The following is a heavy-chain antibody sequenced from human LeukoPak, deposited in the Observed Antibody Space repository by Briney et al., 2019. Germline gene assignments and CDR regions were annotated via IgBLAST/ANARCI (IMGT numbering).Heavy chain of an antibody. CDR1: GFTFSSYG. V-gene: IGHV3-30*18. J-gene: IGHJ4*02. CDR3: AKDVTWKKHTYYFDY. CDR2: ISYDGSNK. D-gene: IGHD3-16*01. Sequence: GGSLRLSCAASGFTFSSYGMHWVRQAPGKGLEWVAVISYDGSNKYYADSVKGRFTISRDNSKNTLYLQMNSLRAEDTAVYYCAKDVTWKKHTYYFDYWGQGTLVTVSS.